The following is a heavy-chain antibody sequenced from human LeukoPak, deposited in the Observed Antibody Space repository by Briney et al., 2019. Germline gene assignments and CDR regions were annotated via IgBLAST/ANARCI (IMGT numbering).Heavy chain of an antibody. V-gene: IGHV3-23*01. CDR2: ISGSGGST. J-gene: IGHJ3*02. CDR1: GLTFSSYA. CDR3: AKSLLWFGEWSAFDI. Sequence: GGSLRLSCAASGLTFSSYAMSWVRQAPGKGLEWVSAISGSGGSTYYADSVKGRFTISRDNSKNTLYLQMNSLRAEDTAVYYCAKSLLWFGEWSAFDIWGQGTMVTVSS. D-gene: IGHD3-10*01.